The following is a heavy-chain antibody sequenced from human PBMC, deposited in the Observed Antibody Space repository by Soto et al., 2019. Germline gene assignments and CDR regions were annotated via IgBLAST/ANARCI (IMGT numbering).Heavy chain of an antibody. D-gene: IGHD4-17*01. V-gene: IGHV4-30-4*08. CDR2: ISYSGRT. J-gene: IGHJ4*02. CDR1: GDSISSGAYY. Sequence: SETLSLTCTVSGDSISSGAYYWSWIRQHPGKGLEWIGYISYSGRTYYNPSLKSRLTISLDTSKDQFSLKLSSVTAADTAVYYCARSQTTVTYYDYWGRGTLVTVSS. CDR3: ARSQTTVTYYDY.